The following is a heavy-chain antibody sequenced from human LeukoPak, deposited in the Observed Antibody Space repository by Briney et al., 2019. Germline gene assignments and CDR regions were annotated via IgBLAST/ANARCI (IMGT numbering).Heavy chain of an antibody. CDR3: ARVEICSSTSCPDLAFDI. CDR1: GGSISSGDYY. Sequence: PSQTLSLTCTVSGGSISSGDYYWSWIRQPPGKGLEWIGYIYYSGSTYHNPSLKSRVTISVDTSKNQFSLKLSSVTAADTAVYYCARVEICSSTSCPDLAFDIWGQGTMVTVSS. CDR2: IYYSGST. V-gene: IGHV4-30-4*01. D-gene: IGHD2-2*01. J-gene: IGHJ3*02.